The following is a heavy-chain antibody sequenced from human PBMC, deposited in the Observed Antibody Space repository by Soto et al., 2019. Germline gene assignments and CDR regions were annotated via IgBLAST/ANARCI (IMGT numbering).Heavy chain of an antibody. D-gene: IGHD2-15*01. Sequence: EVQLVESGGGLVQPGGSLRLSCAASGFTFSSYSMNWVRQAPGKGLEWVSYISSSSSTIYYEDSVKGRFTISRDNAKNSLYLQMNSLRDEDTAVYYCARAVRYCSGGSCYYFDYWGQGTLVTVSS. CDR1: GFTFSSYS. V-gene: IGHV3-48*02. CDR2: ISSSSSTI. CDR3: ARAVRYCSGGSCYYFDY. J-gene: IGHJ4*02.